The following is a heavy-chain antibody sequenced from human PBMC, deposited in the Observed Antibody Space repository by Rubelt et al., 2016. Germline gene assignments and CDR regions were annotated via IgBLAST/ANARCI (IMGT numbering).Heavy chain of an antibody. Sequence: QVQLQQWGAGLLKPSETLSLTCAVYGGSFSGYYWSWIRQPPGKGLEWIGEINHSGSTNYNPSLKSRVSISVDTSKNQFSLKLSSVTAADTAVYYCARGRDFGVLNGAPFGDWGQGTLVTVSS. D-gene: IGHD3-3*01. V-gene: IGHV4-34*01. CDR1: GGSFSGYY. CDR3: ARGRDFGVLNGAPFGD. CDR2: INHSGST. J-gene: IGHJ4*02.